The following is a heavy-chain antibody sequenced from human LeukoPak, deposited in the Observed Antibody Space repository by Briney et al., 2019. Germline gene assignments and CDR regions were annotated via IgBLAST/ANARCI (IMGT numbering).Heavy chain of an antibody. J-gene: IGHJ4*02. CDR2: ISAYNGDI. CDR1: GYTFTSSG. Sequence: ASVKVSCKASGYTFTSSGVSWVRQAPGQGLGWMGWISAYNGDISYAQKFQGRVTMTTDTSTSTAYMELRSLRSDDTAIYYCARVGRDYGGNRFSDYWGQGTLVTVSS. V-gene: IGHV1-18*01. CDR3: ARVGRDYGGNRFSDY. D-gene: IGHD4-23*01.